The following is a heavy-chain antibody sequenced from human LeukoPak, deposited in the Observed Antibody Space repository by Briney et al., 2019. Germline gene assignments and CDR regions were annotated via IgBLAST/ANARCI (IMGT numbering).Heavy chain of an antibody. D-gene: IGHD6-19*01. J-gene: IGHJ4*02. Sequence: GGSLRLSCAASGFTFSSYAMSWVRQAPGKGLEWVSGIGGSGGSTYYADSVKGRFTITRDNSKNTLYLQMTSLRVEDTAVYYCAKMYSSGWHFDYWGQGTLVTVSS. CDR3: AKMYSSGWHFDY. CDR2: IGGSGGST. CDR1: GFTFSSYA. V-gene: IGHV3-23*01.